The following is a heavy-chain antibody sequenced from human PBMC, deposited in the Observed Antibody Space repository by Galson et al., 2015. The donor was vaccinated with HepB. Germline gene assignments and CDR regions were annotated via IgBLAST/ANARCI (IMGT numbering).Heavy chain of an antibody. CDR1: GFSFTSYW. J-gene: IGHJ3*02. D-gene: IGHD6-19*01. CDR2: ISSSRVYT. CDR3: ASGRYHGFDI. V-gene: IGHV3-11*06. Sequence: SLRLSCAASGFSFTSYWMTWIRQAPGKGLEWVSFISSSRVYTNYADSVKGRFTISRDDAKNSLYLQMNSLRAEDTAVYYCASGRYHGFDIWGQGTMVTVSA.